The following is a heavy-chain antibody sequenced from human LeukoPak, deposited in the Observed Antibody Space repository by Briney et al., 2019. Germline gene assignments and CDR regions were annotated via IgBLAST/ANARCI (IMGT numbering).Heavy chain of an antibody. CDR2: IYHCGRS. V-gene: IGHV4-31*03. J-gene: IGHJ4*02. CDR3: ARDQVECTGGTCQSRVGFDF. D-gene: IGHD2-8*02. CDR1: GDSISNGVKY. Sequence: SSETLSLTCTVSGDSISNGVKYWSWIRQHPGRGLGWIGYIYHCGRSYYNPSLKSRITMSVDTSKNQFSLNLSSVTAADTAVYYCARDQVECTGGTCQSRVGFDFWGQGTLVTVSS.